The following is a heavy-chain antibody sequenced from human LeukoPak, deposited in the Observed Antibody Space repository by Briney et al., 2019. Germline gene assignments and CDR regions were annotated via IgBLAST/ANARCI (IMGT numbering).Heavy chain of an antibody. CDR2: INPNSGGT. J-gene: IGHJ5*02. CDR3: ARETAAMPAGWFDP. CDR1: GYTFTGYY. V-gene: IGHV1-2*02. D-gene: IGHD2-2*01. Sequence: ASVKVSCKASGYTFTGYYMHWVRQAPEQGLEWMGWINPNSGGTNYAQKFQGRVTMTRDTSISTAYMELSRLRSDDTAVYYCARETAAMPAGWFDPWGQGTLVTVSS.